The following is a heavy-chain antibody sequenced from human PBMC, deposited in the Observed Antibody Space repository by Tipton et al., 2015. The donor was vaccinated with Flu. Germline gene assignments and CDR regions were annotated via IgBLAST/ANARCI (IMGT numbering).Heavy chain of an antibody. V-gene: IGHV5-51*01. Sequence: VQLVQSGAEVKRPGESLKISCKGSGYSFTSYWIGWVRQLPGKGLEWMGIIYPGDSDTRYSPSFQGQVTISADKSISTAYLPWSSLKASDTAMYYCVRQPYLGDYGGYFDYWVQGTLVTVSS. D-gene: IGHD4-17*01. CDR2: IYPGDSDT. CDR3: VRQPYLGDYGGYFDY. J-gene: IGHJ4*02. CDR1: GYSFTSYW.